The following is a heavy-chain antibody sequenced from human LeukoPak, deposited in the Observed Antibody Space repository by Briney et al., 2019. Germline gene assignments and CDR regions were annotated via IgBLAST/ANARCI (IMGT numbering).Heavy chain of an antibody. V-gene: IGHV3-30*18. Sequence: GGSLRLSCAASGFTFSSYGMHWVREAPGKGLEWVAVISYDGSNKYYADSVKGRFTISRDNSKNTLYLQMNSLRAEDTAVYYCAKVNYYDSIAEAYYFDYWGQGTLVTVSS. J-gene: IGHJ4*02. CDR3: AKVNYYDSIAEAYYFDY. D-gene: IGHD3-22*01. CDR1: GFTFSSYG. CDR2: ISYDGSNK.